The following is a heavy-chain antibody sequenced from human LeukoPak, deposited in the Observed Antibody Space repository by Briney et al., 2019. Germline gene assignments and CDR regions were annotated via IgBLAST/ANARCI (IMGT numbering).Heavy chain of an antibody. CDR3: ARALQLWSPFDY. D-gene: IGHD5-18*01. CDR1: GFTVSSNY. J-gene: IGHJ4*02. Sequence: GGSLRLSCAASGFTVSSNYMSWVRQAPGKGLEWVSVIYTGGSTYYADSVKGRFTISRDNSKNTLYLQMNSLRAEDTAVYYCARALQLWSPFDYWGQGTLVTVSS. V-gene: IGHV3-66*01. CDR2: IYTGGST.